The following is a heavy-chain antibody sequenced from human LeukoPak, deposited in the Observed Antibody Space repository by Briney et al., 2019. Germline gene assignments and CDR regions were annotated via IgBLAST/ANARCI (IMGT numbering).Heavy chain of an antibody. CDR3: ANGPGRGYCSSTSCPPYGMDV. V-gene: IGHV3-23*01. CDR2: ISGSGGST. Sequence: GGSLRLSCAASGFTFSSYAMSWVRQAPGKGLEWVSAISGSGGSTYYADSVKGRFTISRDNSKNTLCLQMNSLRAEDTAVYYCANGPGRGYCSSTSCPPYGMDVWGQGTTVTVSS. D-gene: IGHD2-2*01. J-gene: IGHJ6*02. CDR1: GFTFSSYA.